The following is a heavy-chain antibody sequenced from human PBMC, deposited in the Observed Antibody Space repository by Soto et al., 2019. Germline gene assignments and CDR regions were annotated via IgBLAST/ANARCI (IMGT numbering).Heavy chain of an antibody. CDR1: GYTFTGYY. D-gene: IGHD3-9*01. Sequence: ASVKVSCKASGYTFTGYYMHWVRQAPGQGLEWMGWINPNSGNTGYAQKFQGRVTMTRNTSISTAYMELSSLRSEDTAVYYCARGDDILTGYYTNYYMDVWGKGTTVTVSS. V-gene: IGHV1-8*02. CDR3: ARGDDILTGYYTNYYMDV. CDR2: INPNSGNT. J-gene: IGHJ6*03.